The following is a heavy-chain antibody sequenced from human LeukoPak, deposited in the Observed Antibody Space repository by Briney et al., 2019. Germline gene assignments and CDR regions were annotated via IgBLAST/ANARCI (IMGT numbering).Heavy chain of an antibody. D-gene: IGHD2-15*01. V-gene: IGHV1-69*13. CDR1: GGIFSSYA. J-gene: IGHJ4*02. CDR2: IIPIFGTA. Sequence: SVKVSCKASGGIFSSYAISWVRQAPGQGLEWMGGIIPIFGTANYAQKFQGRVTITADESTSTAYMELNSLRSEDTAVYYCAGAYCSGGSCNLPPVDYWGQGTLVTVSS. CDR3: AGAYCSGGSCNLPPVDY.